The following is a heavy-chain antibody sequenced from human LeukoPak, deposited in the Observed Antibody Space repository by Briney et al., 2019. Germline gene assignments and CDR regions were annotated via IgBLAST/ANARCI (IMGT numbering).Heavy chain of an antibody. J-gene: IGHJ4*02. D-gene: IGHD1-1*01. CDR2: ISGSGGNT. CDR3: ATTKQARRYFDY. CDR1: GFTFSSNA. Sequence: GGSLRLSCAGSGFTFSSNALSWVRQAPGEGLEWVSAISGSGGNTYYADSVRGRLTISRDNSKNTLYLQMNTLRAEDTAVYYCATTKQARRYFDYWGQGTLVTVSS. V-gene: IGHV3-23*01.